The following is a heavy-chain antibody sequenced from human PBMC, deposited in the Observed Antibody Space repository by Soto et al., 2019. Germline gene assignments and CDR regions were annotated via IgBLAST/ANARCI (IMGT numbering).Heavy chain of an antibody. Sequence: EVPLVESGGGLVKAGGSLRLSCAASAFSLSNVWMNWVRQAPGKGLEWVGRIKSKTDGGTTDVAAPVKGRFTISRDDSKNTLYLQMSSLKTEDTAVYYCTTDLLRYYVMAVWGQGTTFTVSS. D-gene: IGHD2-15*01. CDR3: TTDLLRYYVMAV. CDR2: IKSKTDGGTT. CDR1: AFSLSNVW. J-gene: IGHJ6*02. V-gene: IGHV3-15*07.